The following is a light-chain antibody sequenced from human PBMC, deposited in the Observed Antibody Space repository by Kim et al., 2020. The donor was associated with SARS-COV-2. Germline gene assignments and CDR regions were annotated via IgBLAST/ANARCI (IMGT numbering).Light chain of an antibody. J-gene: IGKJ1*01. CDR2: KVS. CDR1: QSLVYSDGNTY. V-gene: IGKV2-30*01. CDR3: MQGTHWRTWT. Sequence: DVVMTQSPLSLPVTLGQPASISCRSSQSLVYSDGNTYLNWFQQRPGQSPRRLIYKVSNRDSGVPDRFSGSGSGTVFTLKISRVEAEDVGVYYCMQGTHWRTWTFGQGTKVDIK.